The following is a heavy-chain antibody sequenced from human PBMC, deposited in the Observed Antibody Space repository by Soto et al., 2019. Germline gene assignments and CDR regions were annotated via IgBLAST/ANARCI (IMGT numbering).Heavy chain of an antibody. J-gene: IGHJ6*02. CDR3: ARDRGYDAHDYYYNAMDA. CDR2: IRGFSPYT. Sequence: GGSLRLSCVASGFTFRTYTMNWVRQAPGKGLEWVSGIRGFSPYTFYAESVKGRFTISRDNAKNSLYLQMNSLGVEDTAVYYCARDRGYDAHDYYYNAMDAWGQGTTVTVSS. V-gene: IGHV3-21*01. D-gene: IGHD2-15*01. CDR1: GFTFRTYT.